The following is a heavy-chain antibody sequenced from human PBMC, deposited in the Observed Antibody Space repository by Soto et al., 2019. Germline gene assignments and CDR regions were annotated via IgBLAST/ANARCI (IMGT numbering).Heavy chain of an antibody. CDR1: GFTFPDYT. Sequence: EVQLVESGGGLVQPGRSLRLSCAASGFTFPDYTMHWVRQAPGKGLEWVSGISWNSGSIDYADSVKGRFIISRDDATFCLYLQMNSLRAEDTSFYYCAKGLYYYQTSGYPHYWGQGTLVTVSS. CDR2: ISWNSGSI. J-gene: IGHJ4*02. V-gene: IGHV3-9*01. D-gene: IGHD3-22*01. CDR3: AKGLYYYQTSGYPHY.